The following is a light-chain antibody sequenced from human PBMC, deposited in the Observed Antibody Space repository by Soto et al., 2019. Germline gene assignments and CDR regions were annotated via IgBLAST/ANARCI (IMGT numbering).Light chain of an antibody. CDR3: QRCYSTPYT. CDR1: QSISSY. CDR2: AAS. V-gene: IGKV1-39*01. Sequence: DIQMTQSPASLSASVGDRVTITCRASQSISSYLNWYQQKPGKAPKLLIYAASSLQSGVPSRFTGSGPGMDFTLPISSLQPEDFATYYCQRCYSTPYTLGQGTKREIK. J-gene: IGKJ2*01.